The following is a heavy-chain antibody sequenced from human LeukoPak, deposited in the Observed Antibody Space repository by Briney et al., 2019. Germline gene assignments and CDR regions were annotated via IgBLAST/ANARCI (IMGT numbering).Heavy chain of an antibody. Sequence: SETLSLTCTVSGGSISSSSYYWGWIRQPPGKGLEWIGSIYYSGSTYYNPSLKSRVTISVDTSKNQFSLKLSSVTAADTAVYYCARGLGYSYDNNWFDPWGQGILATVSS. J-gene: IGHJ5*02. CDR1: GGSISSSSYY. CDR3: ARGLGYSYDNNWFDP. D-gene: IGHD5-18*01. V-gene: IGHV4-39*07. CDR2: IYYSGST.